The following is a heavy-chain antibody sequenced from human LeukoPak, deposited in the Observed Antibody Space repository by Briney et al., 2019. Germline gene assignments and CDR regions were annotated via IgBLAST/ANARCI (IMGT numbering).Heavy chain of an antibody. CDR3: TRERRWELLPRYFDY. D-gene: IGHD1-26*01. V-gene: IGHV3-49*04. CDR2: IRSKAYGGTT. J-gene: IGHJ4*02. CDR1: TFTFGDYA. Sequence: SLTLSCTAYTFTFGDYAMSWVRQAPGKVLEWVGFIRSKAYGGTTEYAASVKGRFTISRDDSKSIAYLQMNSLKTEDTAVYYCTRERRWELLPRYFDYWGQGTLVTVSS.